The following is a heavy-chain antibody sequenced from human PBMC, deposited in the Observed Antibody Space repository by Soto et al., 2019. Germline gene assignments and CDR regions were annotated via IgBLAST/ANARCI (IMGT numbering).Heavy chain of an antibody. V-gene: IGHV4-34*01. Sequence: SETLSLTCAVNGGSFSAYYWTWTRQPPGRGLEWIGEIDHSGIINYNPSRDCRVTISIDPSKNRFSLDVTYVTAADTAVYYCVRDLRYYGMDVCGQGTTVTVS. CDR1: GGSFSAYY. CDR2: IDHSGII. CDR3: VRDLRYYGMDV. D-gene: IGHD2-15*01. J-gene: IGHJ6*02.